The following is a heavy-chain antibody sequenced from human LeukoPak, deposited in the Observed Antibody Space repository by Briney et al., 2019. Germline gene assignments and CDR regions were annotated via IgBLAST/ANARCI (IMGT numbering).Heavy chain of an antibody. V-gene: IGHV3-74*01. Sequence: GGSLRLSCAASGFTFSNYWMHWVRQAPGKGLVWVSRINTDGSSTDYADSVKGRFTISRDNAKNTLYLQMNSLRAEDTAVYYCASPGDYGDFDYWGQGTLVTVSS. J-gene: IGHJ4*02. CDR1: GFTFSNYW. D-gene: IGHD4-17*01. CDR2: INTDGSST. CDR3: ASPGDYGDFDY.